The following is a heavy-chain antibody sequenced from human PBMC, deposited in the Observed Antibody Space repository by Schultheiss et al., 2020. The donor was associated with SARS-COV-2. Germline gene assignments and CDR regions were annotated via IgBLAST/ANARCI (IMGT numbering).Heavy chain of an antibody. J-gene: IGHJ3*02. CDR1: RFAVSSNY. D-gene: IGHD2-21*02. Sequence: GSLKISCAASRFAVSSNYMTWVRQAPGKGLEWVSVIYIGGATYYADSVKGRFTLSRDTSKNTLYLQMNSLRAEDTAVYYCARDLLSPTADSGLGAFDMWGQGTVVTVSS. V-gene: IGHV3-66*02. CDR3: ARDLLSPTADSGLGAFDM. CDR2: IYIGGAT.